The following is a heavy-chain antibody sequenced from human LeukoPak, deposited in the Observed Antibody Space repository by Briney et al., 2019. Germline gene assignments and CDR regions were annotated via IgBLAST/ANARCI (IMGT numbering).Heavy chain of an antibody. V-gene: IGHV7-4-1*02. CDR1: GYTFTGYY. CDR3: ARKSDDYDFSFLRDDYYYYYMDV. J-gene: IGHJ6*03. Sequence: ASVKVSCKASGYTFTGYYMHWVRQAPGQGLEWMGWINTNTGNPTYAQGFTGRFVFSLDTSVSTAYLQISSLKAEDTAVYYCARKSDDYDFSFLRDDYYYYYMDVWGKGTTVTVSS. D-gene: IGHD3-3*01. CDR2: INTNTGNP.